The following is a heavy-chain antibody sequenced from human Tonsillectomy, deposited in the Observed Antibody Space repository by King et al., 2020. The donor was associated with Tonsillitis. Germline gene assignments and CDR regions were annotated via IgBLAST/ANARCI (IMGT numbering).Heavy chain of an antibody. CDR1: GGSFSGYY. CDR2: INHIGST. D-gene: IGHD2-2*01. CDR3: ARVDIVVVPAALSYFDL. Sequence: VQLQQWGAGLLKPSETLSLTCAVYGGSFSGYYWSWIRQPPGKGLDWIGEINHIGSTNYNPSLTSRVTISVDTSKKQVSLKLSSVTAADTAVYYCARVDIVVVPAALSYFDLWGRGNLVTVSS. V-gene: IGHV4-34*01. J-gene: IGHJ2*01.